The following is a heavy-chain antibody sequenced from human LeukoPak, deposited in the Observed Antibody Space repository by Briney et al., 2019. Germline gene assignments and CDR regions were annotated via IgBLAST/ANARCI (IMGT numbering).Heavy chain of an antibody. CDR2: IYYSGST. Sequence: PSETLSLTCTVSGGSISSSSYYWGWIRQPPGKGLEWIGSIYYSGSTYYNPSPKSRVTISVDTSKNQFSLKLSSVTAADTAVYYCANGGRWLQFEDYWGQGTLVTVSS. CDR1: GGSISSSSYY. J-gene: IGHJ4*02. V-gene: IGHV4-39*01. D-gene: IGHD5-24*01. CDR3: ANGGRWLQFEDY.